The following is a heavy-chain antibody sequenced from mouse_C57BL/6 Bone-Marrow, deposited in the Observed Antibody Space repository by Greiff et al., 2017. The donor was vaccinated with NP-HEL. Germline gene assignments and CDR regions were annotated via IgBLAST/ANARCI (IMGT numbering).Heavy chain of an antibody. J-gene: IGHJ1*03. Sequence: QVQLQQPGTELVKPGTSVKLSCKSSGYTFTSYWMHWVKQRPGQGLEWIGNINPSNGGTNYNEKFKSKATLTVDKSSSTAYMQLSSLTSDDSAVYYCAREGRWLGSGYWYLDVEDRGTTVTVSS. CDR3: AREGRWLGSGYWYLDV. D-gene: IGHD2-3*01. CDR1: GYTFTSYW. CDR2: INPSNGGT. V-gene: IGHV1-53*01.